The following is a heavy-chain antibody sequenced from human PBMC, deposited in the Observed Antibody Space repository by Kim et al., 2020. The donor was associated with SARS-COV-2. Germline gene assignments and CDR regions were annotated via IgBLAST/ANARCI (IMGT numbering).Heavy chain of an antibody. CDR3: ARDGDGFYYGMDV. D-gene: IGHD3-3*01. CDR1: GFTFSSYD. J-gene: IGHJ6*02. CDR2: ITPAGDA. V-gene: IGHV3-13*04. Sequence: GGSLRLSCAASGFTFSSYDIQWVRQVTGKGLEWVSAITPAGDAYYAASVKGRFSVSRDDAKTSVYLQMINVRAGDTAVYYCARDGDGFYYGMDVWGQGTT.